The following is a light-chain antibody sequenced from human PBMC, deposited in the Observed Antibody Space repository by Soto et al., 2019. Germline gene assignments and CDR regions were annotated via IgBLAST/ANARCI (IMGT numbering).Light chain of an antibody. CDR2: DAS. CDR3: QQYENLPRT. Sequence: DTQMTQSPSSLSASVGDRVTITCQASQDISNYLNWYQQKPGKAPKLLIYDASNLETGVPSRFSGSGSGTDFTFIITSLQAEDIATYYCQQYENLPRTFGQGTKVEIK. V-gene: IGKV1-33*01. J-gene: IGKJ1*01. CDR1: QDISNY.